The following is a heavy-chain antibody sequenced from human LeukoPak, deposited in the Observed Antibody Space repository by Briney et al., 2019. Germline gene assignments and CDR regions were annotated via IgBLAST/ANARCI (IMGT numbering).Heavy chain of an antibody. V-gene: IGHV4-39*02. Sequence: SETLSLTCSVSGGSISSSSYYWGWTRQSPGKGLGGIGSMYYRGTTYENSSFKSRLTLSIDTSNNQFSLKLTSVTAADTAVYFCAREYSRSVVAGSRPDLWGQGLLVTVSS. J-gene: IGHJ4*02. CDR1: GGSISSSSYY. D-gene: IGHD2-21*01. CDR2: MYYRGTT. CDR3: AREYSRSVVAGSRPDL.